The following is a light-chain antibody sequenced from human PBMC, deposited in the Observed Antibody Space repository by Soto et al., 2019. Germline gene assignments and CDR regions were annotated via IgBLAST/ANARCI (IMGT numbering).Light chain of an antibody. Sequence: EIVMTQSPATLSVSPGERATLSCRASQSVSSNLAWYQQKPGQAPRLLIFGASTRATGIPARFSGSGSGTEFTLTINSLQSEEFAVYYCQHYNKRPLTFGGGTKVEIK. V-gene: IGKV3-15*01. J-gene: IGKJ4*01. CDR2: GAS. CDR3: QHYNKRPLT. CDR1: QSVSSN.